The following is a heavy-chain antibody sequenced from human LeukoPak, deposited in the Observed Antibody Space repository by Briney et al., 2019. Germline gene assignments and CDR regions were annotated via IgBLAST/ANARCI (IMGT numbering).Heavy chain of an antibody. CDR1: RFTFSSYA. V-gene: IGHV3-23*01. J-gene: IGHJ4*02. CDR3: ANLSPRIAAAGSY. CDR2: ISGSGGST. Sequence: AGVSLRLSCAASRFTFSSYAMSWLRQAPGKGLEWVSAISGSGGSTYYADSVKGRFTISRDNSKNPLYLQMNSLRAEDTAVYYCANLSPRIAAAGSYWGQGTLVTVSS. D-gene: IGHD6-13*01.